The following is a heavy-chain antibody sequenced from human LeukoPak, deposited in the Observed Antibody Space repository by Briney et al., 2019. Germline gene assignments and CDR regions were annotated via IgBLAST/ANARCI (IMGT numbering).Heavy chain of an antibody. D-gene: IGHD3-22*01. CDR1: GYSISSAYY. J-gene: IGHJ4*02. CDR3: ARSSGYYSGY. CDR2: VYYTGST. V-gene: IGHV4-38-2*02. Sequence: PSETLSLTCNVSGYSISSAYYWGWIRQPPGKGLEWIGNVYYTGSTYYNPSLKSRVTISMDTSKNQFSLRLSSVTAADTAVYYCARSSGYYSGYWGQGTLVIVSS.